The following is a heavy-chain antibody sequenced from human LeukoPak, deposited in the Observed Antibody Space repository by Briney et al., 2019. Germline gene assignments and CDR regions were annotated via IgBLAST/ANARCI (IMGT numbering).Heavy chain of an antibody. J-gene: IGHJ3*02. CDR3: ARTRGYSGYVDAYDI. D-gene: IGHD5-12*01. CDR1: GGSISSYY. V-gene: IGHV4-59*08. CDR2: IYNSGST. Sequence: SETLSLTCTVSGGSISSYYWSWIRQPPGKGLEWIGYIYNSGSTKYNPSLKSRVTISVDTSKNQFSLKLSSVTAADTAVCYCARTRGYSGYVDAYDIWGQGTMVTVFS.